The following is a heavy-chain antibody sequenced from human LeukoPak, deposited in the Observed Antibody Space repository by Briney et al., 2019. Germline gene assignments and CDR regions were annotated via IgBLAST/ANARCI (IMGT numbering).Heavy chain of an antibody. CDR3: ASDRTMTAVTSGQSWDDP. J-gene: IGHJ5*02. CDR2: FDPDDGAR. Sequence: ASVKVSCKVSGYSLTALAIHWVRQAPGKGLEWMGRFDPDDGARIYSQRFQDRFLMTEDPSSDTAYMELSGLRSEDTAVYFCASDRTMTAVTSGQSWDDPWGQGTLVTVSS. V-gene: IGHV1-24*01. D-gene: IGHD4-17*01. CDR1: GYSLTALA.